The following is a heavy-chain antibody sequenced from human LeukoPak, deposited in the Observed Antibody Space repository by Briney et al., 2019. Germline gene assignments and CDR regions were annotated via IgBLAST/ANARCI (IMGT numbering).Heavy chain of an antibody. J-gene: IGHJ4*02. CDR3: ARGPLRDIVVVPAAIKYFDY. Sequence: ASVKVSCKASGGTFSSYAISWVRQAPGQGLEWMGGIIPIFGTANYAQKFQGRVTITADESTSTAYMELSSLRSEDTAVYYCARGPLRDIVVVPAAIKYFDYWGQGTLVPVSS. CDR2: IIPIFGTA. V-gene: IGHV1-69*13. CDR1: GGTFSSYA. D-gene: IGHD2-2*02.